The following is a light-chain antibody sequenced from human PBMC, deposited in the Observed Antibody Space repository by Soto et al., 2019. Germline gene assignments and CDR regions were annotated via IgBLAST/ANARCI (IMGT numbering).Light chain of an antibody. CDR3: QQPGSSPWT. CDR2: GAF. J-gene: IGKJ1*01. CDR1: QSGSSNY. Sequence: EMVLTQSPGTRSLSPGERATLSGRASQSGSSNYLAWYQHKPGQAPRLLINGAFSRATGIPDRFSGSASGGGCPVTIIRLEPGDLAGCYWQQPGSSPWTFGKGTKVQLK. V-gene: IGKV3-20*01.